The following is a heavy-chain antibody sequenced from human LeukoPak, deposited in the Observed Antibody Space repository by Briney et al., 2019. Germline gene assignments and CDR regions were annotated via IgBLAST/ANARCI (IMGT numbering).Heavy chain of an antibody. D-gene: IGHD6-13*01. CDR1: GGSFSGYY. Sequence: SETLSLTCAVYGGSFSGYYWSWIRQPPGKGLEWIGEINHRGSTNYNPSLKSRVTISVDTSKNQFSLKLSSVTAADTAVYYCATTLSSSWMPVDYWGQGTLVTVSS. V-gene: IGHV4-34*01. CDR3: ATTLSSSWMPVDY. CDR2: INHRGST. J-gene: IGHJ4*02.